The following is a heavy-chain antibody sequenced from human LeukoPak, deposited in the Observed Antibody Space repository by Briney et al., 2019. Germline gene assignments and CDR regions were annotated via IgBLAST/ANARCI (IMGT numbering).Heavy chain of an antibody. CDR2: IYPGDSDT. CDR1: GYKFTNYW. V-gene: IGHV5-51*01. CDR3: VRQGGTGESISGSDDC. D-gene: IGHD3-10*01. Sequence: GESLKISCKASGYKFTNYWIGWVRQMPGKGLEWMGMIYPGDSDTRYSSSFRGQVTISADQSVTNVYLQWSSLKASDTAIYYCVRQGGTGESISGSDDCWGQGTLVTVSS. J-gene: IGHJ4*02.